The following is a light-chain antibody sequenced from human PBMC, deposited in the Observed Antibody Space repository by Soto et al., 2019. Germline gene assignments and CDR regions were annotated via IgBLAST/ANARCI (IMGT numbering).Light chain of an antibody. J-gene: IGLJ2*01. CDR3: CSYAGSSTFVV. Sequence: QSVLTQPASVSGSPGQSITISCTGTSSDVGSYNLVSWYQQHPGKAPKLMIYEDIKRPPGVSNRLSGSKSGNTASPTISGLQAEDEADYYCCSYAGSSTFVVFGGGTKLTVL. CDR1: SSDVGSYNL. CDR2: EDI. V-gene: IGLV2-23*02.